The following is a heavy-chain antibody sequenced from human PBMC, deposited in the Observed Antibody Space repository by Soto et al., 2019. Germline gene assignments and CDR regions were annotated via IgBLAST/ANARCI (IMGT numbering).Heavy chain of an antibody. D-gene: IGHD3-10*01. CDR3: AKVFMVRGVIGGDY. J-gene: IGHJ4*02. CDR1: GFTFSSFA. CDR2: ISYDGSNK. V-gene: IGHV3-30*04. Sequence: QVQLEESGGGVVQPGRSLRLSCAASGFTFSSFALHWVRQAPGKGLEWVAVISYDGSNKYYADSVKGRFTISRDNSKNTLYLQMNSLRAEDTAVYYCAKVFMVRGVIGGDYWGQGTLVTVSS.